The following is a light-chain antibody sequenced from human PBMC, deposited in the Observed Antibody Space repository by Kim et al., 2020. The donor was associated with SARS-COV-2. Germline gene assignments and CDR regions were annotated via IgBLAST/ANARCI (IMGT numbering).Light chain of an antibody. CDR2: AAS. Sequence: ASVQDRVTITCRASQAISSYLAWYQQKPGKAPKLLIYAASTLQSGVPSRFSGSGSGTEFTLTISSLQPEDFASYYCQQVYSYPFTFGPGTKVDIK. CDR3: QQVYSYPFT. V-gene: IGKV1-9*01. J-gene: IGKJ3*01. CDR1: QAISSY.